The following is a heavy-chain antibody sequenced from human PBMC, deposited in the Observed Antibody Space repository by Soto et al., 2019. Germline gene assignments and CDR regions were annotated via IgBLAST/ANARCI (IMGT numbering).Heavy chain of an antibody. J-gene: IGHJ6*02. CDR3: ARDVSDIVVVVAASRYYYGMDV. Sequence: GGSLRLSCAASGFSFSSYGMHWVRQAPGKGLEWVAVIWYDGSNKYYADSVKGRFTISRDNSKNTLYLQMNSLRAEDTAVYYCARDVSDIVVVVAASRYYYGMDVWGQGTTVTVSS. CDR2: IWYDGSNK. CDR1: GFSFSSYG. V-gene: IGHV3-33*01. D-gene: IGHD2-15*01.